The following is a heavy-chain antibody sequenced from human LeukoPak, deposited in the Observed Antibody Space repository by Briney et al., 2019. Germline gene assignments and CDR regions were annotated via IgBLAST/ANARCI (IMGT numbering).Heavy chain of an antibody. CDR3: AKQGFGC. Sequence: GGSLRLSCTASGFTLSSYAMSWVRQAPGEGLEWVSTISGSADNTNYAEAVKGRFTISRDNSKNSMYLQMNSLRAEDTAVYYCAKQGFGCWGQGTLVTVSS. CDR1: GFTLSSYA. J-gene: IGHJ4*02. CDR2: ISGSADNT. V-gene: IGHV3-23*01.